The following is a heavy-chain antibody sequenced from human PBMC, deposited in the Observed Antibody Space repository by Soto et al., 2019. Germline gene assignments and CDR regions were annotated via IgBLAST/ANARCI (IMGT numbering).Heavy chain of an antibody. CDR3: ARRPPIYDEGVIKTDWFDP. V-gene: IGHV4-39*01. D-gene: IGHD3-16*02. CDR1: GGSISSSSYY. Sequence: QLQLQESGPGLVKPSETLSLTCTVSGGSISSSSYYWGWIRQPPGKGLEWIGGIYYSGSTYYNPSLKSRVTISVDTSKNQFSLKLSSVTAADTAVYYCARRPPIYDEGVIKTDWFDPWGQGTLVTVSS. CDR2: IYYSGST. J-gene: IGHJ5*02.